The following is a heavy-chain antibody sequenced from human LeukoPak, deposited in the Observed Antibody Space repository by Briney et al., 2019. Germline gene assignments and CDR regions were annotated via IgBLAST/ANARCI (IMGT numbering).Heavy chain of an antibody. D-gene: IGHD5-18*01. J-gene: IGHJ6*04. Sequence: PGGSLRLSCAASGFTFDDYAMHWVRQTPGKGLEWVSLVSWNGRSTSYADSVKGRFTISRDNSKNSLYLQMNSPRPEDTALYYCAKDTVSSGYSYYAMDVWGKGTTVTVSS. CDR3: AKDTVSSGYSYYAMDV. CDR1: GFTFDDYA. V-gene: IGHV3-43D*04. CDR2: VSWNGRST.